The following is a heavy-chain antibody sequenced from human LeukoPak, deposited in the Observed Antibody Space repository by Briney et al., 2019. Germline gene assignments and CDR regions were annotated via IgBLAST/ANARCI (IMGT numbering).Heavy chain of an antibody. CDR2: INPSGGST. Sequence: ASVTVSCTASVYTXTIYYMHWVRQAPGQGLEWMGIINPSGGSTSYAKKFQGRVTMTRDTSTSTVYMELSSLRSEDTAVYYCARVKLSRSSGYSTNWFDRWGQGTLVTVSS. CDR3: ARVKLSRSSGYSTNWFDR. CDR1: VYTXTIYY. D-gene: IGHD6-13*01. J-gene: IGHJ5*02. V-gene: IGHV1-46*01.